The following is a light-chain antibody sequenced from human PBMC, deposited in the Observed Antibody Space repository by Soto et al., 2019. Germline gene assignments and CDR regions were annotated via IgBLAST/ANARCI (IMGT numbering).Light chain of an antibody. Sequence: DIQMTQSPSTLSASVGDRVTITCRSSQYIRSWLAWYQQKQGKAPKLLIYKASNLESGVPSRFSGSGSGTEFNIPIRSLQHADFAPYYSHQSNSSPGTFGQGTKVAIK. CDR3: HQSNSSPGT. CDR1: QYIRSW. CDR2: KAS. V-gene: IGKV1-5*03. J-gene: IGKJ1*01.